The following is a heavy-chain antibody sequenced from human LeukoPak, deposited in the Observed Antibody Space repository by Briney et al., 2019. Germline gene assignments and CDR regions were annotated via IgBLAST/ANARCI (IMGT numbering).Heavy chain of an antibody. CDR2: INHSGST. J-gene: IGHJ6*02. D-gene: IGHD6-19*01. Sequence: PSETLSLTCTVSGGSISSSSYYWSWIRQPPGKGLEWIGEINHSGSTNYNPPLKSRVTISVDTSKNQFSLKLSSVTAADTAVYYCARGNVAVAGTGSAYYYYGMDVWGQGTTVTVSS. CDR1: GGSISSSSYY. CDR3: ARGNVAVAGTGSAYYYYGMDV. V-gene: IGHV4-39*07.